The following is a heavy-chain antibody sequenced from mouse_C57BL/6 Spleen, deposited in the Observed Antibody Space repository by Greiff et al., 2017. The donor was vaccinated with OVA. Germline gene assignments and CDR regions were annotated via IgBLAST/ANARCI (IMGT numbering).Heavy chain of an antibody. Sequence: EVMLVESEGGLVQPGSSMKLSCTASGFTFSDYYMAWVRQVPEKGLEWVANINYDGSSTYYLDSLKSRFIISRDNAKNILYLQMSSLKSEDTATYYCARDVAGYEYFDYWGQGTTLTVSS. D-gene: IGHD2-2*01. CDR1: GFTFSDYY. CDR3: ARDVAGYEYFDY. CDR2: INYDGSST. J-gene: IGHJ2*01. V-gene: IGHV5-16*01.